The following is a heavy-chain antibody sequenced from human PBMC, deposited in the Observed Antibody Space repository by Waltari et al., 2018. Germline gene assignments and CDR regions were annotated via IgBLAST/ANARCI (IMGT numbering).Heavy chain of an antibody. V-gene: IGHV4-39*07. Sequence: QLQLQESGPGLVKPSETLSLTCTVSGGSISSSSYYWGWIRQPPGKGLEWIGSIYYSGSTYSNPSRKSRVTISVDTSKNQFSLKLSSVTAADTAVYYCATIRGSSAGSYWGQGTLVTVSS. CDR1: GGSISSSSYY. CDR3: ATIRGSSAGSY. CDR2: IYYSGST. J-gene: IGHJ4*02. D-gene: IGHD6-25*01.